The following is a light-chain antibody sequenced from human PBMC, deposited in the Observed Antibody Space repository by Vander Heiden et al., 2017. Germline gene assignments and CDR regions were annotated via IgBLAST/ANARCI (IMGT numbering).Light chain of an antibody. CDR3: QQEDSTPRT. J-gene: IGKJ1*01. CDR2: WAS. Sequence: DIVMTQSPDSLAVSLGERATINCKSSQSGLDSSNNKNYLAWYQQKPGQPPKLLIYWASTRESGVPDRFSGSGSGTDFTLTISSLQAEDVAVYYCQQEDSTPRTFGQGTKVEIK. V-gene: IGKV4-1*01. CDR1: QSGLDSSNNKNY.